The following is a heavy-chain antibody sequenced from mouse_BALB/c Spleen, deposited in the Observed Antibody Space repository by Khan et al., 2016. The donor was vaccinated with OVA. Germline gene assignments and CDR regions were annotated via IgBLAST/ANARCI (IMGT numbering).Heavy chain of an antibody. V-gene: IGHV2-2*02. J-gene: IGHJ3*01. CDR2: IWSAGST. Sequence: QVQLKQSGPGLVQPSQSLSITCTVSGFSLNNYSVHWVRQSPGKGLEWLGVIWSAGSTDYNEAFISRLTISKDNSRSQVFFKMNSLQPNDTAIYYCARRGYDYGRGALFAYWGQGTLVTVSA. CDR3: ARRGYDYGRGALFAY. CDR1: GFSLNNYS. D-gene: IGHD2-4*01.